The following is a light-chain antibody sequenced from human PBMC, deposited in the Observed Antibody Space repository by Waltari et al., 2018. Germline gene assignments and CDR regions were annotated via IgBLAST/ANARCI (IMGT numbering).Light chain of an antibody. Sequence: EIVLTQSPATLSLSPGERATLSCRASQSVSTYLAWYQQKPGQAPRLLIYDVSKRATGIPARFSGSGSATDFTLTISSLEPEDFVVYYCQQRNSWPNTFGQGTKLEI. CDR3: QQRNSWPNT. V-gene: IGKV3-11*01. CDR1: QSVSTY. CDR2: DVS. J-gene: IGKJ2*01.